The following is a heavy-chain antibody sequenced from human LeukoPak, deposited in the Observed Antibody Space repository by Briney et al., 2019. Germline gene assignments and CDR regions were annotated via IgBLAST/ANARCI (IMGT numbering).Heavy chain of an antibody. D-gene: IGHD6-19*01. V-gene: IGHV3-33*01. J-gene: IGHJ5*02. CDR1: GFTFSSYG. CDR2: IWYDGSNK. Sequence: GRSLRLSCAASGFTFSSYGMHWVRQAPGKGLEWVAVIWYDGSNKYYADSVKGRFTISRDNSKNTLYLQMNSLRAEDTAVYYCARDSSQWLVLAWFDPWGQGTLVTVSS. CDR3: ARDSSQWLVLAWFDP.